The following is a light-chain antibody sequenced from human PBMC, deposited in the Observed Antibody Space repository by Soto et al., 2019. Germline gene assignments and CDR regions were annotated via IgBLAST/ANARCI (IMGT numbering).Light chain of an antibody. CDR3: QQRSNWPPIT. CDR2: AAS. Sequence: DIQISQSPSSLSASVGDRVTITCRAAESISRHLNWYQQKPGRAPDLLIYAASTLQNGVPSRFSGSGSGTEFTLTISSLEPEDFAVYYCQQRSNWPPITFGQGTRLEIK. V-gene: IGKV1-9*01. CDR1: ESISRH. J-gene: IGKJ5*01.